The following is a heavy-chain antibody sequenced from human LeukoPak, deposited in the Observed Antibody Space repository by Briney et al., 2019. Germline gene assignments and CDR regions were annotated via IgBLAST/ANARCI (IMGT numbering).Heavy chain of an antibody. CDR1: GGSFSGYY. CDR3: ARHWDYDSSEDDY. V-gene: IGHV4-34*01. CDR2: INHSGST. Sequence: SETLSLTCAVYGGSFSGYYWSWIRQPPGKGLEWIGEINHSGSTNYNPSLKSRVTISVDTSKNQFSLKLSSVTAADTAVYYCARHWDYDSSEDDYWGQGTLVTVSS. D-gene: IGHD3-22*01. J-gene: IGHJ4*02.